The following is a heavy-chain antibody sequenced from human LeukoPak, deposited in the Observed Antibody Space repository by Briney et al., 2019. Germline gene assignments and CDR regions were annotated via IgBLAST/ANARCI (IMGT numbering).Heavy chain of an antibody. Sequence: GGSLRLSCVASRFTFSSYWMHWVRQAPGTGLVWVSYINPDGSTTRYADSVKGRCTISRDNAKNRLYLQMNSLRVEDTAVYFCASAWSYWGQGALVTVSS. CDR3: ASAWSY. CDR2: INPDGSTT. CDR1: RFTFSSYW. V-gene: IGHV3-74*01. D-gene: IGHD1-1*01. J-gene: IGHJ4*02.